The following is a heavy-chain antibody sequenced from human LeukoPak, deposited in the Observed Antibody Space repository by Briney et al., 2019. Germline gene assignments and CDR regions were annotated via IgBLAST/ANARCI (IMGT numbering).Heavy chain of an antibody. CDR3: ARRGGFFDF. J-gene: IGHJ4*02. D-gene: IGHD3-16*01. V-gene: IGHV4-4*02. CDR2: IYHTGST. CDR1: GDSMISTNW. Sequence: PSGTLSLTCAVSGDSMISTNWWSWVCQPPGKGLELIGEIYHTGSTNYNPSLQSRVTISIDKSKNQFSLRLSSVTAADTAFYYCARRGGFFDFWGQGTLVTVSS.